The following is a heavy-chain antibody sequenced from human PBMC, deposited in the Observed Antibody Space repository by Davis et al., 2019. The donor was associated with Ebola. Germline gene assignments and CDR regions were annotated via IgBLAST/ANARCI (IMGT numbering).Heavy chain of an antibody. Sequence: GGSLRLSCAASGFTFSSYGMHWVRQAPGKGLEWVAVIWYDGSNKYYADSVKGRFTISRDNSKNTLYLQMNSLRAEDTAVYYCARHTPIYSSSWDNWFDPWGQGTTVTVSS. J-gene: IGHJ5*01. V-gene: IGHV3-33*01. D-gene: IGHD6-13*01. CDR1: GFTFSSYG. CDR2: IWYDGSNK. CDR3: ARHTPIYSSSWDNWFDP.